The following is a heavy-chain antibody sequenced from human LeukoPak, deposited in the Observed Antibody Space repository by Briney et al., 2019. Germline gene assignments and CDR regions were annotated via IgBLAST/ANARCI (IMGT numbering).Heavy chain of an antibody. CDR3: ARHDPTEDGYGAFDI. Sequence: KASETLSLTCTVSGGSISSSSYYWGWIRQPPGKGLEWIGSIYYSGSTYYNPSLKSRVTISVDTSKNQFSLKLSSVTAADTAVYYCARHDPTEDGYGAFDIWGQGTMVTVSS. D-gene: IGHD5-24*01. CDR2: IYYSGST. J-gene: IGHJ3*02. CDR1: GGSISSSSYY. V-gene: IGHV4-39*01.